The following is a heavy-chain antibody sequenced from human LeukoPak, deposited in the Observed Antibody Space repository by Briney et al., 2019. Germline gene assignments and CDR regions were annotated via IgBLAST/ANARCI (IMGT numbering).Heavy chain of an antibody. Sequence: GASVQVSCKASGYSFTGYGISWVRQAPGQGLEWMGWISAYNGNTNYAQKLQGRVTMTTDTSTSTAYMELRSLRSDDTAVYYCARGEVPAAMAPFDYWGQGTLVTVSS. CDR2: ISAYNGNT. J-gene: IGHJ4*02. V-gene: IGHV1-18*01. D-gene: IGHD2-2*01. CDR1: GYSFTGYG. CDR3: ARGEVPAAMAPFDY.